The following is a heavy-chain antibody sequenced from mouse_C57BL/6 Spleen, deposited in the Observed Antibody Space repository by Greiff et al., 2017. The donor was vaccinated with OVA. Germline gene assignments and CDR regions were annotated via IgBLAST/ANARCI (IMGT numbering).Heavy chain of an antibody. CDR2: INYDGSST. CDR3: ARVFITGGYFDV. J-gene: IGHJ1*03. D-gene: IGHD1-1*01. V-gene: IGHV5-16*01. Sequence: EVKLVESEGGLVQPGSSMKLSCTASGFTFSDYYMAWVRQVPEKGLEWVANINYDGSSTYYLDSLKSRFIISRDNAKNILYLQMSSLKSEDTATYYCARVFITGGYFDVWGTGTTVTVSS. CDR1: GFTFSDYY.